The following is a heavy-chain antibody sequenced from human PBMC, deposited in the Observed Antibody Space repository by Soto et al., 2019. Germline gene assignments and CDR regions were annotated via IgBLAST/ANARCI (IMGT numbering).Heavy chain of an antibody. CDR2: ISYDGSNK. Sequence: QVQLVESGGGVVQPGRSLRLSCAASGFTFSSYGMHWVRQAPGKGLEWVAVISYDGSNKYYADSVKGRFTISRDNSKNTLYLQMNSLRAEDTAVYYCAKAGELRPPWRPNYFDYWGQGTLVTVSS. D-gene: IGHD3-10*01. CDR1: GFTFSSYG. J-gene: IGHJ4*02. CDR3: AKAGELRPPWRPNYFDY. V-gene: IGHV3-30*18.